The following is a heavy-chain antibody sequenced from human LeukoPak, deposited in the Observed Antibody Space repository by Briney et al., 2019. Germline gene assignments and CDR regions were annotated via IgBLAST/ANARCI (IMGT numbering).Heavy chain of an antibody. D-gene: IGHD3-22*01. CDR1: GFTFDDYA. J-gene: IGHJ4*02. V-gene: IGHV3-9*01. CDR2: ISWNSGSI. Sequence: PGGSLRLSCAASGFTFDDYAMHWVRQAPGKGLEWVSGISWNSGSIGYADSVKGRFTISRDNAKNSLYLQMNSLRAEDTALYYCAKDPMGYYDSSGAGYYFDYWGQGTLVTVSS. CDR3: AKDPMGYYDSSGAGYYFDY.